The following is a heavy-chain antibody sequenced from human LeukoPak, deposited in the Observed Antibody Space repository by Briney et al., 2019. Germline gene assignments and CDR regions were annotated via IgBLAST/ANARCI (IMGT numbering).Heavy chain of an antibody. Sequence: GGSLRLSCAASGFTFSSYAMSWVGQAPGKGLEWVSAISGSGGSTYYADSVKGRFTISRDNSKNTLYLQMNSLRAEDTAVYYCANPYSSSLYYFDYWGQGTLVTVSS. V-gene: IGHV3-23*01. CDR2: ISGSGGST. CDR3: ANPYSSSLYYFDY. CDR1: GFTFSSYA. J-gene: IGHJ4*02. D-gene: IGHD6-13*01.